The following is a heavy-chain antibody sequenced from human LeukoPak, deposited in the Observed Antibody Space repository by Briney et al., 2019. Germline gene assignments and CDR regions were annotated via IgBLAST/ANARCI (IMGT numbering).Heavy chain of an antibody. V-gene: IGHV4-34*01. D-gene: IGHD3-16*01. CDR2: INHSGST. Sequence: SETLSLTCAVYGGSFSGYYWTWIRQPPGKGLEWIGEINHSGSTNYNPSLKSRVTTSVDTSKNQFSLELTSVTAADTAVYYCARTSDPGGYYYYYYMDVWAKGTTVTVSS. CDR1: GGSFSGYY. J-gene: IGHJ6*03. CDR3: ARTSDPGGYYYYYYMDV.